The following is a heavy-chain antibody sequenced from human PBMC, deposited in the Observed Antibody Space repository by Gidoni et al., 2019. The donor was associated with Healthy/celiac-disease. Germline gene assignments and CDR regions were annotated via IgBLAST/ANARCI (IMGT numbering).Heavy chain of an antibody. J-gene: IGHJ6*02. V-gene: IGHV1-69*01. D-gene: IGHD3-22*01. CDR2: IIPIFGTA. CDR3: ASKDYDSSGYSVDYYYYYGMDV. CDR1: GGTFSSYA. Sequence: QVQLVQSGAEVKKPGSSVKVSCKASGGTFSSYAIRWVRQAPGQGLEWMGGIIPIFGTANYAQKFQGRVTITADESTSTAYMELSSLRSEDTAVYYCASKDYDSSGYSVDYYYYYGMDVWGQGTTVTVSS.